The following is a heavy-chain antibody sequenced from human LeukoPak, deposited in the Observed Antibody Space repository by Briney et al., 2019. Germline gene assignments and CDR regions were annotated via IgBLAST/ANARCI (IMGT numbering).Heavy chain of an antibody. V-gene: IGHV3-20*04. Sequence: GGSLRLSCAASGFTFDDYGMSWVRQAPGKGLEGCSGINWNGGSTGYADSVKGRVEIPRDYAKHCLNLQLSSLRCEAPALYYCSRGYEDAFDIWGQGTIVTDSS. J-gene: IGHJ3*02. D-gene: IGHD3-22*01. CDR2: INWNGGST. CDR1: GFTFDDYG. CDR3: SRGYEDAFDI.